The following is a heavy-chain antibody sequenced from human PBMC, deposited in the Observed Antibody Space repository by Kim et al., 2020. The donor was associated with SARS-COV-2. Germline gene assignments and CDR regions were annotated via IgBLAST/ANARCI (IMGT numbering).Heavy chain of an antibody. CDR3: ARISREYYDNRGYPPDF. CDR1: SGSLSSSANY. D-gene: IGHD3-22*01. Sequence: SETLSLTCTVSSGSLSSSANYWGWIRQPPGKGLEWIGSIYYSGSTYYNPSLKGRVTISADTSKNHLSLKVSSVTVADTAVYYCARISREYYDNRGYPPDFWGQNPGHRLL. V-gene: IGHV4-39*07. CDR2: IYYSGST. J-gene: IGHJ4*01.